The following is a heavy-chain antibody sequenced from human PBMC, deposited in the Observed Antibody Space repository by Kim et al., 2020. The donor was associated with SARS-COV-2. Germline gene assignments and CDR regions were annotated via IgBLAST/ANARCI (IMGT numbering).Heavy chain of an antibody. V-gene: IGHV4-39*01. J-gene: IGHJ4*02. CDR2: IYYSGSA. CDR3: ARRQIGRSWVDC. Sequence: SETLSLTCTVSGGSISSSSYYWGWIRQPPGKGLEWIGNIYYSGSANYDPSLESRVTISRDTSKNQFSLSLRSVTAADTAVYYCARRQIGRSWVDCWGQG. CDR1: GGSISSSSYY. D-gene: IGHD3-16*01.